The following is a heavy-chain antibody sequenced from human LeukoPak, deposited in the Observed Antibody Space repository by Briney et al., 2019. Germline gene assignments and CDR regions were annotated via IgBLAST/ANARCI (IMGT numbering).Heavy chain of an antibody. CDR3: ARGKYYYDSNSSYRYFDP. J-gene: IGHJ5*02. CDR2: IYTTGNA. Sequence: SETLSLTCTVSGGSISSYYWSWIRQPAGKGLEWIGRIYTTGNANYNPSLKSRVTKSIDTSKKQFSLNLSSVTAADTAVYYCARGKYYYDSNSSYRYFDPWGQGTLVTVSS. D-gene: IGHD3-22*01. V-gene: IGHV4-4*07. CDR1: GGSISSYY.